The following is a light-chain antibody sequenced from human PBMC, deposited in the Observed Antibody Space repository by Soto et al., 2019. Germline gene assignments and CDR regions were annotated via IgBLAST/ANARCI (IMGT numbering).Light chain of an antibody. Sequence: DIPMTQSPSTLSASIGDRVTITCRSSQTINNWLAWYQQKPGKAPNLLIYHASNLETGVPSRFSGSAFGTEFTLTISSRQPDDFATYYCQHYNSYPLTFGQGTKVEIK. J-gene: IGKJ1*01. V-gene: IGKV1-5*01. CDR2: HAS. CDR1: QTINNW. CDR3: QHYNSYPLT.